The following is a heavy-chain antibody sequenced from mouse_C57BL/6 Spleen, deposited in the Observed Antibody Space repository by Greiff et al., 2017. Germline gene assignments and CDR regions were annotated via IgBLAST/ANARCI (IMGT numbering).Heavy chain of an antibody. CDR1: GYTFTSYW. V-gene: IGHV1-5*01. J-gene: IGHJ4*01. Sequence: VQLQQSGTVLARPGASVKMSCKTSGYTFTSYWMHWVKQRPGQGLEWIGAIYPGNSDTSYNQKFKGKAKLTAVTSASTAYMELSSLTNEDSAVYYCTRIRVTTVDYYAMDYWGQGTSVTVSS. CDR2: IYPGNSDT. D-gene: IGHD1-1*01. CDR3: TRIRVTTVDYYAMDY.